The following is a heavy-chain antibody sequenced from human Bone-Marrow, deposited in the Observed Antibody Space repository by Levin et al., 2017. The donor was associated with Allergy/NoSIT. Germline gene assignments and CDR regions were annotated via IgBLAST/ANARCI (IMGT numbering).Heavy chain of an antibody. D-gene: IGHD4-17*01. CDR3: ARDPDGYVDYVDCDY. V-gene: IGHV1-2*02. CDR2: INPNSGGT. J-gene: IGHJ4*02. Sequence: GESLKISCKASGYTFTGSYLHWVRQAPGQGLEWMGWINPNSGGTNYAQKFQGRVTMTRDTSIRTTYMELSRLRSDDTAVYYCARDPDGYVDYVDCDYWGQGTLVAVSS. CDR1: GYTFTGSY.